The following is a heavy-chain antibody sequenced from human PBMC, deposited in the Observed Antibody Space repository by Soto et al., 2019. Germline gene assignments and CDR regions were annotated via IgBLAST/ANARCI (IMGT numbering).Heavy chain of an antibody. V-gene: IGHV1-2*04. CDR3: ARKSANDDYGDSDAFDI. Sequence: GASVKVSCKASGYTFTGYYMHWVRQAPGQGLEWMGWINPNSGGTNYAQKFQGWVTMTRDTSISTAYMELSRLRSDDTAVYYCARKSANDDYGDSDAFDIWGQGTMVTVSS. J-gene: IGHJ3*02. D-gene: IGHD4-17*01. CDR2: INPNSGGT. CDR1: GYTFTGYY.